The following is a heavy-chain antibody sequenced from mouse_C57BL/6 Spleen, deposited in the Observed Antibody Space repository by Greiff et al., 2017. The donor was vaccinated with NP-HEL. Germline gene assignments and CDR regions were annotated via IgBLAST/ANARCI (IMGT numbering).Heavy chain of an antibody. J-gene: IGHJ2*01. CDR1: GFTFSSYA. D-gene: IGHD2-4*01. V-gene: IGHV5-4*01. CDR3: ARDGGMIMYYFDY. Sequence: EVHLVESGGGLVKPGGSLKLSCAASGFTFSSYAMSWVRQTPEKRLEWVATISDGGSYTYYPDNVKGRFTISRDNAKNNLYLQMSHLKSEDTAMYYCARDGGMIMYYFDYWGQGTTLTVSS. CDR2: ISDGGSYT.